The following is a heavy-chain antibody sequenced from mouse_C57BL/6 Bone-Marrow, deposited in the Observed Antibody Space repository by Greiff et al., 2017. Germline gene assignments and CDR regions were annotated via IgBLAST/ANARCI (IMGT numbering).Heavy chain of an antibody. V-gene: IGHV1-5*01. J-gene: IGHJ4*01. CDR3: TRSFITTVVATGEYAMDY. D-gene: IGHD1-1*01. CDR2: IYPGNSDT. Sequence: EVKLQQSGTVLARPGASVKMSCKTSGYTFTSYWMHWVKQRPGQGLEWIGAIYPGNSDTSYNQKFKGKAKLTAVTSASTAYMELSSLTNEDSAVYYCTRSFITTVVATGEYAMDYWGQGTSVTVSS. CDR1: GYTFTSYW.